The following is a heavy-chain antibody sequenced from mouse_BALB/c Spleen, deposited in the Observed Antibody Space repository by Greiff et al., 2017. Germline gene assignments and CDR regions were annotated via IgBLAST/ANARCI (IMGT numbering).Heavy chain of an antibody. J-gene: IGHJ2*01. CDR3: ARSDYYGFFDY. CDR2: INPGSGGT. V-gene: IGHV1-54*03. CDR1: GYAFTNYL. D-gene: IGHD1-2*01. Sequence: VKLMESGAELVRPGTSVKVSCKASGYAFTNYLIEWVKQRPGQGLEWIGVINPGSGGTNYNEKFKGKATLTADKSSSTAYMQLSSLTSDDSAVYFCARSDYYGFFDYWGQGTTLTVSS.